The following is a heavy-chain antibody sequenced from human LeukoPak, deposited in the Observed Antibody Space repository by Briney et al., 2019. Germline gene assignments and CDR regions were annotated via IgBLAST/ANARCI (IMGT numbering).Heavy chain of an antibody. CDR2: IIPIFGSA. CDR3: ARATEGRPNYYDSGGFYFY. V-gene: IGHV1-69*13. J-gene: IGHJ4*02. Sequence: SVKVSCKASGGTFSSYAFSWVRQAPGQGLEWMGGIIPIFGSAKYAQKFQGRVTITADEFTSTVYMEISSLRSEDTAVYFCARATEGRPNYYDSGGFYFYWGQGTLVTVSS. CDR1: GGTFSSYA. D-gene: IGHD3-22*01.